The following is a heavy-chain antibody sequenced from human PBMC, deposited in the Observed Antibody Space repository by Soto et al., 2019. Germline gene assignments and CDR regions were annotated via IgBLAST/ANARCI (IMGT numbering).Heavy chain of an antibody. CDR1: GYTFTSYG. CDR2: ISAYNGNT. D-gene: IGHD1-20*01. CDR3: ARDRTSPTAITGTTEVDY. Sequence: GASVKVSCKASGYTFTSYGISWVRQAPGQGLEWMGWISAYNGNTNYAQKLQGRVTMTTDTSTSTAYMELRSLRSDDTAVYYCARDRTSPTAITGTTEVDYWGQGTLVTAPQ. V-gene: IGHV1-18*01. J-gene: IGHJ4*02.